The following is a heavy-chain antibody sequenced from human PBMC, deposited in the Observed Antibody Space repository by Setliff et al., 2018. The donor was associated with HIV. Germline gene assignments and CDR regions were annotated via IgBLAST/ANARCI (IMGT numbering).Heavy chain of an antibody. Sequence: SETLSLTCTVSDDSVSTFYWNWIRQPPGKGLEWIGYIYYSGSTNYNPSLKSRLTISVDKSQNQFSLKLSSVTAADTAVYYCARDFKRYNSPCRFDPWGQGTLVTVLL. V-gene: IGHV4-59*02. D-gene: IGHD6-13*01. CDR2: IYYSGST. CDR1: DDSVSTFY. J-gene: IGHJ5*02. CDR3: ARDFKRYNSPCRFDP.